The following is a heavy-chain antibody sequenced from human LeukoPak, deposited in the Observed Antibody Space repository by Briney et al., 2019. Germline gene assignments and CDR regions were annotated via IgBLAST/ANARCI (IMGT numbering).Heavy chain of an antibody. Sequence: GGSLRLSCAASVYTFSSYGMHWVRQPPGKGLEWVSYIGSSGSTIYYAASVKGRFTISRDNAKKSLYLQMNSLRAEDTAVYYCAELGITMIGGVWGKGTTVTISS. CDR1: VYTFSSYG. D-gene: IGHD3-10*02. J-gene: IGHJ6*04. CDR2: IGSSGSTI. CDR3: AELGITMIGGV. V-gene: IGHV3-48*04.